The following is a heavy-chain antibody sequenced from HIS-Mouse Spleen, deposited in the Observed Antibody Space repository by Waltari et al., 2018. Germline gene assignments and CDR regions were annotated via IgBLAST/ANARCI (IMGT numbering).Heavy chain of an antibody. Sequence: QVQLVESGGGVVQPGRSLRLSCAASGFTFSSYGMHWVRQAPGKGLGWVAVIWYDGSNKYYADSVKGRFTISRDNSKNTLYLQMNSLRAEDTAVYYCAKDLRGGRGFDYWGQGTLVTVSS. CDR1: GFTFSSYG. V-gene: IGHV3-33*06. CDR3: AKDLRGGRGFDY. J-gene: IGHJ4*02. D-gene: IGHD3-16*01. CDR2: IWYDGSNK.